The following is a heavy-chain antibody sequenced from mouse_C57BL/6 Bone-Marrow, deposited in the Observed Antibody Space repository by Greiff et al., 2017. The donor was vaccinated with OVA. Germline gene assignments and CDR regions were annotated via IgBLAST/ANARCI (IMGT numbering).Heavy chain of an antibody. D-gene: IGHD1-1*01. J-gene: IGHJ2*01. CDR1: GYTFTSYW. Sequence: VQLQQPGAELVKPGASVKMSCKASGYTFTSYWITWVKQRPGQGLEWIGDIYPGSGSTNYNEKFKSKATLTVDTSSSTAYMQLSSLTSEDSAVYYCARALYGSSYVGVYWGQGTTLTVSS. CDR2: IYPGSGST. CDR3: ARALYGSSYVGVY. V-gene: IGHV1-55*01.